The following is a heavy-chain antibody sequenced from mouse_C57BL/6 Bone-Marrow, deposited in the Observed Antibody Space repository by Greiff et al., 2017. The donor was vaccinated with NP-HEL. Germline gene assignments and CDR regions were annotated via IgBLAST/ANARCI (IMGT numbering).Heavy chain of an antibody. J-gene: IGHJ2*01. CDR3: ARDYDYDGGYYFDY. Sequence: VQLQQPGAELVMPGASVKLSCKASGYTFTSYWMHWVKQRPGQGLEWIGEIDPSDSYTNYNQKFKGKSTLTVDKSSSTAYMQISSLTSEDSAVYYCARDYDYDGGYYFDYWGQGTTLTVSS. V-gene: IGHV1-69*01. D-gene: IGHD2-4*01. CDR2: IDPSDSYT. CDR1: GYTFTSYW.